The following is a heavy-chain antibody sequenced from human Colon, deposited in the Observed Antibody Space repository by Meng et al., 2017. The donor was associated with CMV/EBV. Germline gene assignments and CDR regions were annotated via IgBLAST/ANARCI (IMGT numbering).Heavy chain of an antibody. CDR3: ARAYTFHYCYFDL. CDR2: SVGSNSN. CDR1: CRSITSDVYQ. J-gene: IGHJ2*01. V-gene: IGHV4-30-4*01. Sequence: FACRSITSDVYQGSQVRGDAGEGMQRVGNSVGSNSNDYNSYRKSRISIDLDTSRNQFFLNLTSVNAADAAVYYCARAYTFHYCYFDLWGRGTLVTVSS. D-gene: IGHD2-2*02.